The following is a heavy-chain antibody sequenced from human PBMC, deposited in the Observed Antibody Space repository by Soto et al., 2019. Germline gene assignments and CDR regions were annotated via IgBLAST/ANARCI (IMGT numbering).Heavy chain of an antibody. CDR2: IRGSGGST. J-gene: IGHJ4*02. CDR1: GFTFSSYA. CDR3: AKSTPTWQQLVPMPDY. Sequence: EVQLLESGGGLVQPAGSLRLSCAASGFTFSSYAMSWVRQAPGKGLEWVSAIRGSGGSTYYADSVKGRFTISRDNSKNSLYRQMNSLRAVDTAVYYCAKSTPTWQQLVPMPDYWGQGTLVTVSS. D-gene: IGHD6-13*01. V-gene: IGHV3-23*01.